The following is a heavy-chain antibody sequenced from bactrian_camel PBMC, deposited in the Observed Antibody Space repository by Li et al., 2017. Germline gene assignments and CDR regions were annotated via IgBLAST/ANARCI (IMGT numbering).Heavy chain of an antibody. Sequence: HVQLVESGGGSVQAGGSLRLSCGYTYDGGDMAWFRQAPGMEREGVAAISSAGSADYADSVKGRFTISRDNAKSTLYLQMNSLKSEDTALYFCATDPYVSYSSAIWGQGTQVTVS. V-gene: IGHV3S55*01. CDR2: ISSAGSA. J-gene: IGHJ4*01. CDR3: ATDPYVSYSSAI. CDR1: YTYDGGD. D-gene: IGHD2*01.